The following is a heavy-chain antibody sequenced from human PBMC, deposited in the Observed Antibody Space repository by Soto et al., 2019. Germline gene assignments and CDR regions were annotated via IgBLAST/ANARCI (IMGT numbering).Heavy chain of an antibody. CDR3: ASGNPYSSGWFDY. CDR1: GGSITSSSYY. D-gene: IGHD6-19*01. CDR2: IYYTGST. Sequence: SETLSLTCTVSGGSITSSSYYWGCIRQPPGKGLEWIGTIYYTGSTYYNPSLKSRVTISVDTSKNQFSLKLSSVTAADTAVYYCASGNPYSSGWFDYWGQGTLVTVSS. V-gene: IGHV4-39*01. J-gene: IGHJ4*02.